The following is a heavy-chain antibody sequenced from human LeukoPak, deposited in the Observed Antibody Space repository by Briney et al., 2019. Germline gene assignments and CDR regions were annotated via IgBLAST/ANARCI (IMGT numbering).Heavy chain of an antibody. D-gene: IGHD4-17*01. Sequence: ASVKVSCKASGYTFTSYGISWVRQAPGQGLEWMGWISAYNGNTNYAQKLQGRVTMTTDTSTSTAYMELRSLRSDDTAVYYCARDLYGDYPDAFDIWGQGTMVTVPS. CDR2: ISAYNGNT. CDR3: ARDLYGDYPDAFDI. CDR1: GYTFTSYG. V-gene: IGHV1-18*01. J-gene: IGHJ3*02.